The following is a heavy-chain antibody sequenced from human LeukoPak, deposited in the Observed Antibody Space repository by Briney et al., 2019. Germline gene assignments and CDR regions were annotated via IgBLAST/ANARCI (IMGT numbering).Heavy chain of an antibody. V-gene: IGHV4-34*01. J-gene: IGHJ4*02. CDR3: ARIQYYDDGGYWNLDQ. CDR1: DESFSDRY. Sequence: SETLSLTCAVYDESFSDRYWNWIRQPPGKGLEWIGEISHSGSTNYNASLKSRVTISVDTSKNQFSLKLSSVTAADTAVYYCARIQYYDDGGYWNLDQWGEGTLVTVSS. CDR2: ISHSGST. D-gene: IGHD3-16*01.